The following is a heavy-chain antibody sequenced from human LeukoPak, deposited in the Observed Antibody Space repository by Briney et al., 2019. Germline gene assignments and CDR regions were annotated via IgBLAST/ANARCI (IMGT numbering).Heavy chain of an antibody. V-gene: IGHV4-34*01. J-gene: IGHJ6*03. CDR3: ARSELGYYYYYMDV. D-gene: IGHD3-10*01. CDR1: GGSFSGYY. Sequence: RSSETLSLTCAVYGGSFSGYYWSWIRQPPGKGLEWIGEINHSVSTNYNPSLKSRVTISVDTSKNQFSLKLSSVTAADTAVYYCARSELGYYYYYMDVWGKGTTVTVSS. CDR2: INHSVST.